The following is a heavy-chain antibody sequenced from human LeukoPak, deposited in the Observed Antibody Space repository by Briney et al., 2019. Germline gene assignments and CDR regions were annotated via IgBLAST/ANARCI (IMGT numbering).Heavy chain of an antibody. J-gene: IGHJ4*02. D-gene: IGHD3-16*02. CDR2: ISVYNGNT. CDR1: GYTFTSYG. CDR3: ARDRYDYVWGSYRSDNQFDY. Sequence: GASVKVSCKASGYTFTSYGISWVRQAPGQGLEWMGWISVYNGNTNYAQKLQGRVTMTTDTSTSTAYMELRSLRSDDTAVYYCARDRYDYVWGSYRSDNQFDYWGQGTLVTVSS. V-gene: IGHV1-18*01.